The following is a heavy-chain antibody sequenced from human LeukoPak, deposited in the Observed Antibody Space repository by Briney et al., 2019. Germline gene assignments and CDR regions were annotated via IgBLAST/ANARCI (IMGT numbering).Heavy chain of an antibody. CDR1: GGSISSSSYY. Sequence: SETLSLTCTVSGGSISSSSYYWGWIRQPPGKGLEWIGSLYYSGSTYYNPSLKSRVTISVDTSKNQFSLKLSSVTAADTAVYYCARVTSITIFGVVREFDYWGQGTLVTVSS. V-gene: IGHV4-39*01. J-gene: IGHJ4*02. CDR3: ARVTSITIFGVVREFDY. CDR2: LYYSGST. D-gene: IGHD3-3*01.